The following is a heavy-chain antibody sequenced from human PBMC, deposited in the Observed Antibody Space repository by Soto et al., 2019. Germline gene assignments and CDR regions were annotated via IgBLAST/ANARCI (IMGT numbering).Heavy chain of an antibody. CDR1: GFTFSSNG. CDR3: ARWVGGSMYDNSGKYDS. V-gene: IGHV3-30*03. CDR2: VAYDGSKT. D-gene: IGHD3-22*01. Sequence: QVQLVESGGGVVQPGRSLRLTCAASGFTFSSNGMHWVRQAPGKGLEWVALVAYDGSKTYYGDSVRGRFTISRDNSENTLYLKINSLRAEDTAVYYCARWVGGSMYDNSGKYDSWGQGTLVTVSS. J-gene: IGHJ5*01.